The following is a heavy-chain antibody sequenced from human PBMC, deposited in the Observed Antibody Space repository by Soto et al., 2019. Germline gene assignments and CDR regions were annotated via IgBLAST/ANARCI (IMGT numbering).Heavy chain of an antibody. D-gene: IGHD1-26*01. CDR1: GENFRTNA. Sequence: QVQLVQSGTVVNWPGSSVRVSCKVSGENFRTNAINWVRQAPGQGLEWMGGIIPIYGRADAIERFQGRVTITEAESTSTASMELRGLRSDDTALYYCARGPYSGSYTHFENWGQGTLITVSS. V-gene: IGHV1-69*01. J-gene: IGHJ4*02. CDR2: IIPIYGRA. CDR3: ARGPYSGSYTHFEN.